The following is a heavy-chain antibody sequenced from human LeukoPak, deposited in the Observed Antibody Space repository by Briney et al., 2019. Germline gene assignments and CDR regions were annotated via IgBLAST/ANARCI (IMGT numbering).Heavy chain of an antibody. J-gene: IGHJ4*02. Sequence: PGGSLRLSCAASGFTYSSYAMSWVRQAPGKGLEWVSAISGSGVSTYYADSVKGRFTISRDNSKNTLYLQMNSLRAEDTAVYYCAKEEGYDFWSGYYNYWGQGTLVTVSS. CDR1: GFTYSSYA. CDR2: ISGSGVST. CDR3: AKEEGYDFWSGYYNY. D-gene: IGHD3-3*01. V-gene: IGHV3-23*01.